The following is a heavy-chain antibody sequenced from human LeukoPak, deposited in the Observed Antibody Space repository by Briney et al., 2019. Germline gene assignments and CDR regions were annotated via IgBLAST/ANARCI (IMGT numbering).Heavy chain of an antibody. V-gene: IGHV3-7*01. Sequence: GGSLRLSCAAYGFTFSSYWMSWVRQAPGKGLEWVANIKQDGSEKHYVDSAKGRFIISRDNAKNSLYLHMSSLRAEDAAVYYCARVGGSGYYFDYWGQGTLVTVSS. CDR1: GFTFSSYW. CDR2: IKQDGSEK. D-gene: IGHD3-10*01. CDR3: ARVGGSGYYFDY. J-gene: IGHJ4*02.